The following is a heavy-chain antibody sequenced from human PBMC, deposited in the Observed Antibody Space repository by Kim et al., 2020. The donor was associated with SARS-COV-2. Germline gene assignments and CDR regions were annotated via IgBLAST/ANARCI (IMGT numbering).Heavy chain of an antibody. Sequence: YNPALKSRVTISIGTSKNQFSLKLSSVTAADTAVYYCARSSGYYSVADYWGQGTLVTVSS. D-gene: IGHD3-22*01. V-gene: IGHV4-59*01. CDR3: ARSSGYYSVADY. J-gene: IGHJ4*02.